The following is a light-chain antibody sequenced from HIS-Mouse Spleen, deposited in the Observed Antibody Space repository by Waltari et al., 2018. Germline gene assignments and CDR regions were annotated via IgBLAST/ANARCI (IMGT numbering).Light chain of an antibody. CDR1: SSNIGRNY. J-gene: IGLJ3*02. CDR3: AAWDDSLSGPV. Sequence: QSVLTQPPSASGTPGQRVTISCSGSSSNIGRNYVYWYQQRPGTAPKLLIYRNNQRPSGVPDRFSGSKPGTEASLAISGLRSEDEADYYCAAWDDSLSGPVFGGGTKLTVL. CDR2: RNN. V-gene: IGLV1-47*01.